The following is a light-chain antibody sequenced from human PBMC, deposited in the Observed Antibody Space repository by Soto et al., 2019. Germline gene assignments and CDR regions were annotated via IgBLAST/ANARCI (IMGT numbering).Light chain of an antibody. V-gene: IGKV1-9*01. Sequence: IQLTQSPSSLSASVGDRVTITCRASQAINSYLAWYQQEPGKAPKLLIYGGSTLQSGVPSRFSGSGSGTDFTLPISSLQSEDVATYCCQHLNAFPLTFGGGSKVEI. CDR3: QHLNAFPLT. CDR1: QAINSY. J-gene: IGKJ4*01. CDR2: GGS.